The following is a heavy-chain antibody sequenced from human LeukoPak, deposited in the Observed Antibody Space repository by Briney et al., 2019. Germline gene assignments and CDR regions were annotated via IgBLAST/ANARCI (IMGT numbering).Heavy chain of an antibody. CDR3: ARGVYSNYPNYYYMDV. D-gene: IGHD4-11*01. V-gene: IGHV3-20*04. Sequence: PGGSLRLSCAASGFRFDDYGMSWVRQPPGKGLEWVSGIRWSGGSTVYADSVKGRFIISRDNAKNSLYLQMNSLRAEDSALYYCARGVYSNYPNYYYMDVWGKGTTVTVSS. CDR1: GFRFDDYG. J-gene: IGHJ6*03. CDR2: IRWSGGST.